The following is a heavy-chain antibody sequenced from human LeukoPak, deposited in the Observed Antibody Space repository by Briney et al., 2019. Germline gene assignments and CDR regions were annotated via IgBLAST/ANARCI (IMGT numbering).Heavy chain of an antibody. CDR3: ARFLRGEQQPVWFDP. D-gene: IGHD6-13*01. Sequence: MASETLSLTCTVSGGSISSYYWSWIRQPPGKGLEWIGYIYYSGSTNYNPSLKSRVTISVDTSKNQFSLKLSSVTAADTAVYYCARFLRGEQQPVWFDPWGQGTLVTVSS. CDR2: IYYSGST. V-gene: IGHV4-59*01. CDR1: GGSISSYY. J-gene: IGHJ5*02.